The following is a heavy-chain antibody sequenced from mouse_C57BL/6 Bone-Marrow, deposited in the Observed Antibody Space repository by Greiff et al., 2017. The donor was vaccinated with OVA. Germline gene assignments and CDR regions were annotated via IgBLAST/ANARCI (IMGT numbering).Heavy chain of an antibody. D-gene: IGHD3-2*02. CDR1: GYTFTSSG. V-gene: IGHV1-81*01. J-gene: IGHJ2*01. Sequence: QVQLQQSGAELARPGASVKLSCKASGYTFTSSGISWVKQRTGQGLEWIGEIYPRSGNSYYNEKFKGKATLTADKAASTAYMELRSLTSEDSAVYCCARGQLRLRYFDDWGKGTTLTVSS. CDR3: ARGQLRLRYFDD. CDR2: IYPRSGNS.